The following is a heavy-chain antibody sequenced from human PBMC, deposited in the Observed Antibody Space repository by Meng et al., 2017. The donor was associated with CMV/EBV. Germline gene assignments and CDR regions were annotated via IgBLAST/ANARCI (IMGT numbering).Heavy chain of an antibody. CDR2: INHSGST. D-gene: IGHD5-18*01. J-gene: IGHJ4*02. V-gene: IGHV4-34*01. CDR3: AKLMDTAH. Sequence: GSLRLSCAVYGGSFSGYYWSWIRQPPGKGLEWIGEINHSGSTNYNPSLKSRVTISVDTSKNQFSLKLSSVTAADTAVYYCAKLMDTAHWGQGTLVTVSS. CDR1: GGSFSGYY.